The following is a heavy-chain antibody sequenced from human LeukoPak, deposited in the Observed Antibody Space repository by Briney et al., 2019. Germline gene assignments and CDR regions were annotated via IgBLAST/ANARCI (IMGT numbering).Heavy chain of an antibody. CDR2: IYHSGST. CDR1: GGSISSSNW. Sequence: PSGTLSLTCAVSGGSISSSNWWSWVRQPPGKGLEWIGEIYHSGSTNYNPSLKSRVTISIDKSKNQFSLKLSSVTAADTAVYYCASGRVFSRDNWFDPWGQGTLVTVSS. V-gene: IGHV4-4*02. D-gene: IGHD3-3*02. J-gene: IGHJ5*02. CDR3: ASGRVFSRDNWFDP.